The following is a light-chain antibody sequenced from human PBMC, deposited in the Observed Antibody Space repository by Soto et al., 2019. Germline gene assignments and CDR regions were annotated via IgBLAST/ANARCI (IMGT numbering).Light chain of an antibody. CDR3: QQSYTSPWT. J-gene: IGKJ1*01. V-gene: IGKV1-39*01. Sequence: DIQMTQSPSSLSASIGDRVTITCRASETVSKYLSWYQQKPGEAPNLLVYVASTLQSGVPSRFSGSGSGTVFTLTINSLQPEDFPTYYCQQSYTSPWTFGQGTKVDIK. CDR2: VAS. CDR1: ETVSKY.